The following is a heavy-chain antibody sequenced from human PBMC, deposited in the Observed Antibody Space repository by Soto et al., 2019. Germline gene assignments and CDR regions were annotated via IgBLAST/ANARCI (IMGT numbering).Heavy chain of an antibody. D-gene: IGHD3-22*01. CDR3: VKDKLRVITQYYFDY. CDR1: GFTFSSYG. J-gene: IGHJ4*02. V-gene: IGHV3-30*18. CDR2: ISYDGSNK. Sequence: PGGSLRLSCAASGFTFSSYGMHWVRQAPGKGLEWVAVISYDGSNKYYADSVKGRFTISRDNSKNTLYLQMNSLRAEDTAVYYCVKDKLRVITQYYFDYWGQGTLVTVSS.